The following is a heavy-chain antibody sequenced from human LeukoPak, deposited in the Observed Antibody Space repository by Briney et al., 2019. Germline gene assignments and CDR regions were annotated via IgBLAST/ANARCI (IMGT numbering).Heavy chain of an antibody. CDR1: GGSFSGYY. J-gene: IGHJ4*02. CDR3: ARLGCSSTSCLFDY. D-gene: IGHD2-2*01. Sequence: PSETLSLTCAVYGGSFSGYYWSWIRQPPGKGLEWIGEINHSGSTNYNPSLKSRVTISVDTSKNQFSLKLSFVTAADTAVYYCARLGCSSTSCLFDYWGQGTLVTVSS. CDR2: INHSGST. V-gene: IGHV4-34*01.